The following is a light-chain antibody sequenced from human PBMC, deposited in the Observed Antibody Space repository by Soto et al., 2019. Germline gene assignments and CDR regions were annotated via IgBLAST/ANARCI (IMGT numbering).Light chain of an antibody. J-gene: IGKJ1*01. CDR3: QHEQSYSEK. CDR1: QTISSW. V-gene: IGKV1-5*03. Sequence: DIQMTQSPSTLSGSVGDRVTITCRASQTISSWLAWYQQKPGKAPKLLIYKASTLKSGVPSRFSGSGSGTEFTLNISSLQPDDFATYSCQHEQSYSEKFGQGT. CDR2: KAS.